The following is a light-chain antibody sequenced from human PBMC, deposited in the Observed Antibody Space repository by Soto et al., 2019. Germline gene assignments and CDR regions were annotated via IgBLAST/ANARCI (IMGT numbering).Light chain of an antibody. CDR1: SSNIGSNT. J-gene: IGLJ3*02. CDR2: SNN. CDR3: AAWDDSLNGRV. V-gene: IGLV1-44*01. Sequence: QPVLTQPPSASGTPGQRVTISCSGSSSNIGSNTVNWYQQLPGTAPKLLIYSNNQRPSGVPDRFSGSKSGTSASLAISGLQSEDEADYDCAAWDDSLNGRVFGGGTKVTVL.